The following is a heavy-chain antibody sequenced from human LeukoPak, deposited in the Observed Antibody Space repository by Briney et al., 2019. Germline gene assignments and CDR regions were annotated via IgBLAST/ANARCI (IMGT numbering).Heavy chain of an antibody. D-gene: IGHD2/OR15-2a*01. J-gene: IGHJ6*03. Sequence: SGGSLRLSCAASGFSFSSYSMNSVRQAPGKGLEWVSCISSGNIYIYYADSVKGRFTISRDNAKNSLFLQMNSLRAEDTAVYYCARDWNSMGYYYHMDVWGKGTTVTVSS. CDR3: ARDWNSMGYYYHMDV. CDR2: ISSGNIYI. V-gene: IGHV3-21*01. CDR1: GFSFSSYS.